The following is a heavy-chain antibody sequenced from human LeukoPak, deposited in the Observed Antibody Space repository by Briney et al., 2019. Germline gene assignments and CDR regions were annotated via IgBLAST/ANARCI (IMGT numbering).Heavy chain of an antibody. Sequence: SVKVSCKASGGTFSSYALSWVRQAPGQGLEWMGRIIPILGIANYAQKFQGRVTITADKSTSTAYMELSSLRSEDTAVYYCARSLIAAAGVFPYYYYGMDVWGQGTTVTVSS. J-gene: IGHJ6*02. V-gene: IGHV1-69*04. D-gene: IGHD6-13*01. CDR1: GGTFSSYA. CDR3: ARSLIAAAGVFPYYYYGMDV. CDR2: IIPILGIA.